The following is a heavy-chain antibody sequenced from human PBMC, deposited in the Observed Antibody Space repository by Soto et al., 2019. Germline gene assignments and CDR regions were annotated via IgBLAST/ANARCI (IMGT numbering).Heavy chain of an antibody. Sequence: QVQLQDSGPGLVKASETLFLSCTVSGHSISADYWSWIRQPAGKRLEWIGRVDASGNTNYNPSLKSRVTMSVDTSKNQFFLKVRSVTAADTAMYFCARDVGGSVVPHWFDPWGQGALVTVSS. D-gene: IGHD3-22*01. CDR1: GHSISADY. CDR3: ARDVGGSVVPHWFDP. CDR2: VDASGNT. J-gene: IGHJ5*02. V-gene: IGHV4-4*07.